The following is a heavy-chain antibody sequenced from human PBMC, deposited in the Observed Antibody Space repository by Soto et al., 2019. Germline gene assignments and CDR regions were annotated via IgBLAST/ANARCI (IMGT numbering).Heavy chain of an antibody. J-gene: IGHJ6*02. D-gene: IGHD5-12*01. Sequence: GGSLRLSCAASGFTFSSYWMSWVRQAPGKGLEWVANIKQDGSEKYYVDSVKGRFTISRDNAKNSLYLQMNSLRAEDTAVYYCARAMHSGYGLYGMDVWGQGTTVTVSS. V-gene: IGHV3-7*03. CDR3: ARAMHSGYGLYGMDV. CDR1: GFTFSSYW. CDR2: IKQDGSEK.